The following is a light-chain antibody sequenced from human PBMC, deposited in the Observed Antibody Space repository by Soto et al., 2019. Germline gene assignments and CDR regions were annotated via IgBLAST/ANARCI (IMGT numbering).Light chain of an antibody. CDR2: EVS. CDR3: SSYTSSNNVV. Sequence: QSALTQPASVSGSPGQSITISCTGTSSDVGGYNYVSWYQQHPGKAPKLMIYEVSYRPSGVSNRFSGSKSGNTASLTISGLQAEDEDDYYCSSYTSSNNVVFGGGTKLTVL. J-gene: IGLJ2*01. V-gene: IGLV2-14*01. CDR1: SSDVGGYNY.